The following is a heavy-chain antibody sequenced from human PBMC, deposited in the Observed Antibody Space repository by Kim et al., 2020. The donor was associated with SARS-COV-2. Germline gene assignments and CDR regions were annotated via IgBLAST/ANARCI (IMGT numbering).Heavy chain of an antibody. J-gene: IGHJ4*02. D-gene: IGHD4-17*01. CDR1: GYTFTGYY. CDR3: ARNCLPHDYEGPIDY. Sequence: ASVKVSCKASGYTFTGYYMHWVRQAPGQGLEWMGRINPNSGGTNYAQKFQGRVTMTRDTSISTAYMELSRLRSDDTAVYYCARNCLPHDYEGPIDYWGQGTLVTVSS. CDR2: INPNSGGT. V-gene: IGHV1-2*06.